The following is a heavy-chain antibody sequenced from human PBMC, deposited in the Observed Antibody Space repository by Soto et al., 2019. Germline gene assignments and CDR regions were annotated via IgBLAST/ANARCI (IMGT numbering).Heavy chain of an antibody. CDR1: AFIFNHAW. CDR2: IKSRPDGGTA. J-gene: IGHJ2*01. CDR3: TTVAPRDWYFNL. V-gene: IGHV3-15*01. Sequence: EVHLVESGGGLVEPGGSLRLSCAVSAFIFNHAWVTWVRQAPGKGLEWVAHIKSRPDGGTADYAASVKGRFTISRDDSRYTLYLQMNSLRIEDTAVYYCTTVAPRDWYFNLWGRGTLVTVSS.